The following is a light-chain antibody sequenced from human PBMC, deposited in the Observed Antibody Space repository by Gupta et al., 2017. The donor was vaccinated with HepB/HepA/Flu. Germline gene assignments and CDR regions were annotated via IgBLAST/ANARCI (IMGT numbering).Light chain of an antibody. CDR3: ETWDSKI. CDR2: VEYSESY. V-gene: IGLV4-60*03. CDR1: SGHSSYI. J-gene: IGLJ2*01. Sequence: QPVLTQSSSASASLGSSVKLTCTLSSGHSSYIIAWHQQQPGKAPRYLMKVEYSESYNKGSGVPDRFSGSSSGADRYLTISNLQSEDEADYYCETWDSKIIGGGTKLTVL.